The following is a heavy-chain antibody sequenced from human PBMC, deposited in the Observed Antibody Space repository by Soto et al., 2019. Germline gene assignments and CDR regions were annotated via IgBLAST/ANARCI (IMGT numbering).Heavy chain of an antibody. J-gene: IGHJ3*02. V-gene: IGHV1-3*01. CDR1: GYTFTSYA. CDR3: ARELAVAGTSAFDI. CDR2: INAGNGNT. Sequence: GASVKVSCKASGYTFTSYAMHWVRQAPGQRLEWMGWINAGNGNTKYSQKFQGRVTITRDTSTSTAYMELRSLRSDDTAVYYCARELAVAGTSAFDIWGQGTMVTVSS. D-gene: IGHD6-19*01.